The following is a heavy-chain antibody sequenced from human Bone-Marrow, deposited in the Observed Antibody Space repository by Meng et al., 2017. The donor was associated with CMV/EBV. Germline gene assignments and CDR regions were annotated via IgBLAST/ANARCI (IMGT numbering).Heavy chain of an antibody. CDR3: ARDAYCSSIRCYLGAGFFDY. D-gene: IGHD2-2*01. Sequence: SETLSLTCTVSGGSISSYYWSWIRQPPGKGLEWIGYIYYSGSTNYNPSLKSRVTISVDTSKNQFSLKLSSVTAADTAVYYCARDAYCSSIRCYLGAGFFDYWGQGTLVTVSS. CDR1: GGSISSYY. V-gene: IGHV4-59*01. J-gene: IGHJ4*02. CDR2: IYYSGST.